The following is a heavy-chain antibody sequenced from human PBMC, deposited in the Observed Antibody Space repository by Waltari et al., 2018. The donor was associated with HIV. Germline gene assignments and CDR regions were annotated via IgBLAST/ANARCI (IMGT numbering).Heavy chain of an antibody. Sequence: QVQLVQSGAEVKKPGASVKVSCKASGYTFTMHWVRQAPGQRLEWMGWINAGNGNTRYSDNFQGRITITRDTSASTAYMELCSLRYEDTAVYYCAKGVVGDNYGWYFDLWGRGTLVTVSS. CDR2: INAGNGNT. V-gene: IGHV1-3*01. CDR3: AKGVVGDNYGWYFDL. J-gene: IGHJ2*01. CDR1: GYTFT. D-gene: IGHD4-17*01.